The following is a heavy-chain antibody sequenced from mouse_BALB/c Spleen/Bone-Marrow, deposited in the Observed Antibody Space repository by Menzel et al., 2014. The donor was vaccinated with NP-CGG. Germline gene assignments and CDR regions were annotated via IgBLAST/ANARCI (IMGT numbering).Heavy chain of an antibody. CDR1: GYAFXSSW. J-gene: IGHJ2*01. CDR2: IYPGDGDT. D-gene: IGHD4-1*02. CDR3: ARFSTVYYFDY. Sequence: VQLQQSGPELVKPGASVKISCKASGYAFXSSWMNWVKQRPGQGLEWIGRIYPGDGDTNYNGKFKGKATLTADKSSSTAYMQLSSLTSVDSAVYFCARFSTVYYFDYWGQGTTLTVSS. V-gene: IGHV1-82*01.